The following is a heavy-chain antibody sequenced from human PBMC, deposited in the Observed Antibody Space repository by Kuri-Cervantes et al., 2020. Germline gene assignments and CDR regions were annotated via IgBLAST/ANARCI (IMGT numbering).Heavy chain of an antibody. CDR2: ITPYDGNT. Sequence: ASVKVSCKASGYTFTSHGISWVRQAPGQGLEWMGWITPYDGNTDFAQKFQGRVTMTRNTSISTAYMELSSLRSEDTAVYYCARGLGSGSYYYYYYGMDVWGQGTTVTVSS. CDR3: ARGLGSGSYYYYYYGMDV. V-gene: IGHV1-8*02. CDR1: GYTFTSHG. J-gene: IGHJ6*02. D-gene: IGHD3-10*01.